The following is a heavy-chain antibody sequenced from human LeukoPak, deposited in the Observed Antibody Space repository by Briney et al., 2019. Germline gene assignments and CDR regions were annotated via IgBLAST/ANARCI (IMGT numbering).Heavy chain of an antibody. V-gene: IGHV4-34*01. CDR1: GGSFSGYY. D-gene: IGHD2-21*02. J-gene: IGHJ4*02. CDR3: ARGPVVVTAVDY. CDR2: INRSGST. Sequence: SETLSLTCAVYGGSFSGYYWSWIRQPPGKGLEWIGEINRSGSTNYNPSLKSRVTISVDTSKNQFSLKLSSVTAADTAVYYCARGPVVVTAVDYWGQGTLVTVSS.